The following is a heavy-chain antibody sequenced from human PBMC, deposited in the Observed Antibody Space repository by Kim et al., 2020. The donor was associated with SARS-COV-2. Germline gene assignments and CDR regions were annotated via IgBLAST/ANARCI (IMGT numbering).Heavy chain of an antibody. V-gene: IGHV1-18*01. CDR1: GYTFTGYG. D-gene: IGHD6-13*01. CDR3: ARRYSSSWGEYYGMDV. CDR2: ISAYNGNT. J-gene: IGHJ6*02. Sequence: ASVKVSCKASGYTFTGYGISWVRQAPGQGLEWMGWISAYNGNTNYAQKLQGRVTMTTDTSTSTAYMELRSLRSDDTAVYYCARRYSSSWGEYYGMDVWGQGTTVTVSS.